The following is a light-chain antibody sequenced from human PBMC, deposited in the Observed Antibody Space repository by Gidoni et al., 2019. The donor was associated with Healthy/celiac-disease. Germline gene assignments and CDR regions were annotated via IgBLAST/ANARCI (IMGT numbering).Light chain of an antibody. J-gene: IGKJ4*01. V-gene: IGKV4-1*01. Sequence: DIVMTQSPDSLAVSLGERATINCKSSQRVLYSSNNKNYLAWYQQKPGQPTKLLIYWASTRESVVPDRFSGSGSGTDFTLTISSLQAEDVAVYYCQQYYSPPRTFGGGTKVEIK. CDR2: WAS. CDR3: QQYYSPPRT. CDR1: QRVLYSSNNKNY.